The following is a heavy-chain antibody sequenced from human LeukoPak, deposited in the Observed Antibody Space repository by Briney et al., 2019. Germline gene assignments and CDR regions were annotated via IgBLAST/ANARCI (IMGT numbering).Heavy chain of an antibody. V-gene: IGHV4-34*01. CDR2: INHSGST. J-gene: IGHJ5*02. Sequence: SETLSLTCAVYGGSFSGYYWSWIRQPPGKGLEWIGEINHSGSTNYNPSLKSRVTISVDTSKNQFSLKLSSVTAADTAVYYCARGRRKKALTGNWFDPWGQGTLVTVSS. CDR3: ARGRRKKALTGNWFDP. CDR1: GGSFSGYY.